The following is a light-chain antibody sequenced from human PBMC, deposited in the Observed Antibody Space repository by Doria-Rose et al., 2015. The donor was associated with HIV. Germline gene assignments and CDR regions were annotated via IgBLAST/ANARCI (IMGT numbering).Light chain of an antibody. CDR1: QSFSSTY. V-gene: IGKV3-20*01. J-gene: IGKJ1*01. CDR3: HQYGTSRT. CDR2: DGS. Sequence: TQSPGTPSLSPGERATLSCRASQSFSSTYLAWYHQKPGQAPSLLIYDGSTRATGIPDRFSASGSGTDFTLTINRLEPEDFALYYCHQYGTSRTFGQGTKVEI.